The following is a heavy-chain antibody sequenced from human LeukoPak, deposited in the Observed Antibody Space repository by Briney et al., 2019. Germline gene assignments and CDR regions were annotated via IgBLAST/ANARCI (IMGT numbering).Heavy chain of an antibody. CDR1: GFTFSSYA. D-gene: IGHD3-3*01. Sequence: GGSLRLSCAASGFTFSSYAMSWVRQAPGKGLEWVSAISGSGGSTYYADSVKGRFTISRDNSKNTLYLQMNSLRAEDTAVYYCAKVPGARYDSPGDFDYGGQGTLVTVSS. V-gene: IGHV3-23*01. CDR3: AKVPGARYDSPGDFDY. CDR2: ISGSGGST. J-gene: IGHJ4*02.